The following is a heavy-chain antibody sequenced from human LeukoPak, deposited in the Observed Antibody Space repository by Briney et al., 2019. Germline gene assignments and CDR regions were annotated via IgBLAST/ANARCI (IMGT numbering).Heavy chain of an antibody. Sequence: GGSLRLSCAASGFTFSIYSMNWVRQAPGKGLEWVSSISSSSRYTYYADSVKGRFTTSRDNAKNSLYLQMNSLRAEDTAVYYCARDLVAAANFDYWGQGTLVTVSS. D-gene: IGHD2-15*01. CDR2: ISSSSRYT. V-gene: IGHV3-21*01. CDR1: GFTFSIYS. CDR3: ARDLVAAANFDY. J-gene: IGHJ4*02.